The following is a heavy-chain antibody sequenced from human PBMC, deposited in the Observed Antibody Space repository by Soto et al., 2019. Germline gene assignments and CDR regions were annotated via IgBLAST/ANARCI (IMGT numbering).Heavy chain of an antibody. Sequence: QVQLVQSGAEVTEPGASVKVSCKASGYTFISYGVSWVRQAPGQGLEWMGWISGNTGKTNYAQNLQGRVTMTTGTATTKAYMDLRGLRSDDTAVYYCARDWNCSNTRCQNCFDPWGQGTLVTVSS. V-gene: IGHV1-18*01. CDR2: ISGNTGKT. D-gene: IGHD2-2*01. J-gene: IGHJ5*02. CDR1: GYTFISYG. CDR3: ARDWNCSNTRCQNCFDP.